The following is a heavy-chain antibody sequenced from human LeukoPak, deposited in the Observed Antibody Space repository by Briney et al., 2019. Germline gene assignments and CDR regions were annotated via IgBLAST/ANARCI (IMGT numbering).Heavy chain of an antibody. CDR1: GFTFSSYA. CDR2: ISGGGGDT. D-gene: IGHD6-19*01. J-gene: IGHJ4*02. Sequence: PGGSLRLSCAASGFTFSSYAIYWVRQAPGKGLEWVAGISGGGGDTSFADSVKGRSTISRDNSKNTVFLQMDGLRAEDTAVYYCAKTTAGYSSGRYPGWPVDYWGQGTLVTVSS. V-gene: IGHV3-23*01. CDR3: AKTTAGYSSGRYPGWPVDY.